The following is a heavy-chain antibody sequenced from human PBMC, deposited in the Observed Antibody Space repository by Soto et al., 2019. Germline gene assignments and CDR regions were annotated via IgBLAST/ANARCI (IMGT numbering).Heavy chain of an antibody. CDR3: AREIMPLTNDWYFDL. J-gene: IGHJ2*01. CDR2: IFDSGST. Sequence: QVPLQESGPGLVKPSETLSLPCPVSGGSISGGVQPWSWIRPPPGKGLEWIGHIFDSGSTYYNPALKSRLTISVDTSKNQFSLRLSSVTAADTAVYYCAREIMPLTNDWYFDLWGRGTLVTVSS. V-gene: IGHV4-30-4*01. D-gene: IGHD2-8*01. CDR1: GGSISGGVQP.